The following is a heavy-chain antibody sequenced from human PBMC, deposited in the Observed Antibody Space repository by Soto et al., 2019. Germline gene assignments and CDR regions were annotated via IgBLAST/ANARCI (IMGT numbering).Heavy chain of an antibody. V-gene: IGHV3-23*01. CDR3: AREDGGSPFDY. D-gene: IGHD1-26*01. J-gene: IGHJ4*02. CDR1: GFMFSGYA. CDR2: ISGTTGST. Sequence: EVQLLESGGGLVQPGGSLRLSCAASGFMFSGYAMTWVRQAPGKGLEWVSGISGTTGSTDYADSVKGRFTISGDNSRNTLYLQMHSLRAEDTAIYYCAREDGGSPFDYWGPGTLVTVSS.